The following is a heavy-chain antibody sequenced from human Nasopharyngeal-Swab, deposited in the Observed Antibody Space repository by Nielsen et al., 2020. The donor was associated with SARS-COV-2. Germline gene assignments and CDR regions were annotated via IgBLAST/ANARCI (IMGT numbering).Heavy chain of an antibody. V-gene: IGHV3-74*01. CDR2: MNSDGSRT. J-gene: IGHJ3*02. CDR3: ARVDVHDAFDI. Sequence: GGSLRLSCAASGFTFSSYSMNWVRQAPGKGLEWVSRMNSDGSRTNYADSVKGRFTISRDNAKKTLYLQMNSLRAEDTAVYYCARVDVHDAFDIWGQGTMVTVSS. CDR1: GFTFSSYS. D-gene: IGHD3-16*01.